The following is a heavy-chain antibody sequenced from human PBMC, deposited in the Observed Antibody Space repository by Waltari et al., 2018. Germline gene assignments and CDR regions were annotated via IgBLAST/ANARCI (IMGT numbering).Heavy chain of an antibody. Sequence: EAQLVQSVGGVVQPGGSLTVSCAASGFPISRFWMTWIRQAPGQGLQWLAHIGPDGSDKYYVDSVKGRFTISRDNAENSLLLQMSSLRVEDTALYYCVGWNDPINSWGQGTLVAVSS. CDR2: IGPDGSDK. V-gene: IGHV3-7*01. J-gene: IGHJ4*02. CDR1: GFPISRFW. D-gene: IGHD1-1*01. CDR3: VGWNDPINS.